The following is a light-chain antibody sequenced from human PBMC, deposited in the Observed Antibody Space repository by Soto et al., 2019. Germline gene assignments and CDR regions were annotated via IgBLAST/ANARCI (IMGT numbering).Light chain of an antibody. V-gene: IGKV1-5*03. CDR1: QSISSW. Sequence: DIQMTQSPSTLSASVGDRVTITCRASQSISSWLAWYQQKPGKAPKVLIYKASSLESGVPSRFSGSGSGREFTLTISSLQPDDFATYYCQQYNSYSRAFGQGTKVDIK. J-gene: IGKJ1*01. CDR2: KAS. CDR3: QQYNSYSRA.